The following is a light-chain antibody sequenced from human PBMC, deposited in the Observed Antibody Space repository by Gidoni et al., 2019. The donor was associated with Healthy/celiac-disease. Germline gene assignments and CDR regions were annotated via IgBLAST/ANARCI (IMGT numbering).Light chain of an antibody. V-gene: IGKV1-5*03. Sequence: DIQMTQSPSTLSASVGDRVTITCRASQSISSWLAWYQQKPGKAPKLLIYKASSLESGVPSRFSGSGSGTEFTLTISSLQPDDFATYYCQQYNSYSPREVTFGPGTKVDIK. CDR3: QQYNSYSPREVT. CDR1: QSISSW. J-gene: IGKJ3*01. CDR2: KAS.